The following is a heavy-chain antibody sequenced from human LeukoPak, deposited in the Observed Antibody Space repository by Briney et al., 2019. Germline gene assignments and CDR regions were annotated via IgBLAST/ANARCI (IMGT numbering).Heavy chain of an antibody. D-gene: IGHD6-13*01. CDR3: ARADDSSPGYFDY. CDR1: GFTFSSYG. Sequence: SGGSLRLSCAASGFTFSSYGMHWVRQAPGKGLEWVAFIRYDGSNKYYADSVKGRFTISRDNAKNSLYLQMNSLRAEDTAVYYCARADDSSPGYFDYWGQGTLVTVSS. J-gene: IGHJ4*02. V-gene: IGHV3-30*02. CDR2: IRYDGSNK.